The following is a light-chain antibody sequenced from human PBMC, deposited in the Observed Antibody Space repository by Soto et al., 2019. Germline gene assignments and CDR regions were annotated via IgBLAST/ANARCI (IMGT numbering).Light chain of an antibody. CDR3: LQDYGDSWT. V-gene: IGKV3-15*01. CDR1: QSISSN. Sequence: EIVMTHSPATLSVSPGERATLSCRASQSISSNLAWYQQKPGQAPRLLMFRTSSRATGFPARFSGSGSGTEFNLTISSLQPEDFASYYCLQDYGDSWTFGQGTKVDI. J-gene: IGKJ1*01. CDR2: RTS.